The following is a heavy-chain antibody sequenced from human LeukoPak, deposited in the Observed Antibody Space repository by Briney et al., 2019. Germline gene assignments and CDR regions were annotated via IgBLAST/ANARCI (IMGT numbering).Heavy chain of an antibody. CDR2: IYYSGSA. CDR1: GGSIGSHS. Sequence: PSETLSLTCTVSGGSIGSHSWSWIRQPPGKGLEWIGYIYYSGSANYNPSLKSRVSISIDTSKKQVSLKLSFVTAADTAVYYCATQRGYFGYWGQGTLVTVSS. J-gene: IGHJ4*02. CDR3: ATQRGYFGY. V-gene: IGHV4-59*11. D-gene: IGHD5-12*01.